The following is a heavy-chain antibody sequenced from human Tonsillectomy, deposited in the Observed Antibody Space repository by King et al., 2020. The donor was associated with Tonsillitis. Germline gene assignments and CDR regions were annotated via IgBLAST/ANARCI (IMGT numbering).Heavy chain of an antibody. CDR2: ISYDGSNK. J-gene: IGHJ4*02. CDR1: GFTFSRYG. CDR3: AKDFSSAGTTIFCTN. Sequence: QLVQSGGGVVQPGRSLRLSCAASGFTFSRYGMHWVRQAPGKGLEWVAVISYDGSNKYYADSVKGRFTISRDNSKNTLYLQMNSLRAEDTAVYYCAKDFSSAGTTIFCTNCGQGTLVTVSS. V-gene: IGHV3-30*18. D-gene: IGHD6-19*01.